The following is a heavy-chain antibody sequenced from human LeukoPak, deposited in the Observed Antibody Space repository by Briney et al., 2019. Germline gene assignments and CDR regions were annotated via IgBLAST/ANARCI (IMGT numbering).Heavy chain of an antibody. D-gene: IGHD3-22*01. J-gene: IGHJ3*02. CDR3: ARPPRYYDSSGYYRVDAFDI. CDR1: GGSISSSIYY. Sequence: SETLSLTCTVSGGSISSSIYYWGWIRQPPGKGLEWIGSIYYSGSTYYNPSLKSRVTISVDTSKNQFSLKLSSVTAADTAVYYCARPPRYYDSSGYYRVDAFDIWGQGTMVTVSS. CDR2: IYYSGST. V-gene: IGHV4-39*01.